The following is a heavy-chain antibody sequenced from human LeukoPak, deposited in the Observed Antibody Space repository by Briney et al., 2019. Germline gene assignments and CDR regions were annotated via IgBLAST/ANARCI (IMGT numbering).Heavy chain of an antibody. Sequence: PGGSLRLSCAASGFTFSSHWMSWVRQAPGKGLEWVANIKKDGSEKYYVDSVKGRFTISRDNAKNSLYLQMNSLRAEDTAMYYCARVSSKTMVRALITKKNYYYYYMDVWGKGTTVTISS. D-gene: IGHD3-10*01. CDR1: GFTFSSHW. J-gene: IGHJ6*03. CDR2: IKKDGSEK. CDR3: ARVSSKTMVRALITKKNYYYYYMDV. V-gene: IGHV3-7*01.